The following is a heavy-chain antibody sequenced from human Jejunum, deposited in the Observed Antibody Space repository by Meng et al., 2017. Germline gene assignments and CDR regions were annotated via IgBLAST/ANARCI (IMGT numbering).Heavy chain of an antibody. D-gene: IGHD5-18*01. Sequence: LQLQESGPGLVKPSQTLSLSCTVSGGSISSRSYYWVWIRQPPGKGLEWIGQIYYNGKSYYNPSLKSRVTMSVDTSRSQFSLNLNTVTAADTAVYYCARASYSYDSWFDPWGQGTLVTVSS. CDR1: GGSISSRSYY. V-gene: IGHV4-39*01. J-gene: IGHJ5*02. CDR2: IYYNGKS. CDR3: ARASYSYDSWFDP.